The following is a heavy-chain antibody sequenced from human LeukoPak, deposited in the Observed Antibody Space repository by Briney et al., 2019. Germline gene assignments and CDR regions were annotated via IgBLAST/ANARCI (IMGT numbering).Heavy chain of an antibody. CDR2: IKQDGSEK. D-gene: IGHD3-10*01. Sequence: GGSLRLSCAASGFTFSRYWMSWVRQAPGKGLEWLANIKQDGSEKYYVDSVKGRFTISRDNAKNSLYLQMNSLRVEDTAVYYCARDDRESDWPGEEDYWGQGTLVTVSS. J-gene: IGHJ4*02. CDR1: GFTFSRYW. CDR3: ARDDRESDWPGEEDY. V-gene: IGHV3-7*01.